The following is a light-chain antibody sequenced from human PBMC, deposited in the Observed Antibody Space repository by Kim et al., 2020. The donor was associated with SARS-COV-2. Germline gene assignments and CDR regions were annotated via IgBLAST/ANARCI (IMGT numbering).Light chain of an antibody. CDR3: QQYKTSPVT. J-gene: IGKJ4*01. Sequence: DIQMTQSPPSLSASVGDTVTITGRANESIGSFLGWLQQRPGKAPKSLIYAASRLQRGVPPKFSGSGSGTNFTLTITSLQPEDFGTYFCQQYKTSPVTFGRGTKVDIK. V-gene: IGKV1-16*02. CDR1: ESIGSF. CDR2: AAS.